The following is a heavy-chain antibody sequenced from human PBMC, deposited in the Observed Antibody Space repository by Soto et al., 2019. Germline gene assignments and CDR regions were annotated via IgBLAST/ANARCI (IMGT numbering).Heavy chain of an antibody. CDR3: ARGPAYYYYYDMDV. J-gene: IGHJ6*03. V-gene: IGHV4-34*01. Sequence: SETLSLTCAVYGGSFSGYYWSWIRQPPGKGLEWIGEINHSGSTNYNPSLKSRVTISVDTSKNQFSLKLSSVTAADTAVYYCARGPAYYYYYDMDVWGKGTTVTSP. CDR2: INHSGST. CDR1: GGSFSGYY.